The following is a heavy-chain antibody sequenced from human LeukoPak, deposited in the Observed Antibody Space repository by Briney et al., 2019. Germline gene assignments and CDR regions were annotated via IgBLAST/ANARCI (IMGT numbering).Heavy chain of an antibody. J-gene: IGHJ4*02. CDR3: VMTARLSDY. CDR1: GFTFSAHY. CDR2: ISNDGITI. V-gene: IGHV3-11*04. D-gene: IGHD6-6*01. Sequence: GGSLRLSCAASGFTFSAHYMSWIRQAPGKGLEWVSYISNDGITINYADSVKGRFTVSRDNAKNSLYLQMNSLRVEDTAVYYWVMTARLSDYWGQGTLVTVSS.